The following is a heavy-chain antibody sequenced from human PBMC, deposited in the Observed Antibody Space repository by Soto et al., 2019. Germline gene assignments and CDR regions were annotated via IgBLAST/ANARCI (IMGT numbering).Heavy chain of an antibody. CDR2: IWYDGSNK. D-gene: IGHD5-18*01. J-gene: IGHJ6*02. V-gene: IGHV3-33*01. CDR1: GFTFSSYG. CDR3: ARDGGYSYDYGMDV. Sequence: QVQLVESGGGVVQPGRSLRLSCAASGFTFSSYGMHWVRQAPGKGLEWVAVIWYDGSNKYYADSVKGRFTISRDNSKNTRYLQMNSLRAEDTAVYYCARDGGYSYDYGMDVWDQGTTVTVSS.